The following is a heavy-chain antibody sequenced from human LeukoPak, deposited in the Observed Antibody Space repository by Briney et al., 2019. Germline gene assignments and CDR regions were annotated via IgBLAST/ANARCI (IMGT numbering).Heavy chain of an antibody. D-gene: IGHD1-14*01. CDR2: IYYTGIT. J-gene: IGHJ4*02. CDR3: ATVTGGMPTGPFDY. V-gene: IGHV4-59*01. Sequence: SETLSLTCTVSGGSISSYYWSWVRQPPGKGLEWIGYIYYTGITNYNPSLKSRVTISVDTSKNQFSPKLGSVTAADTAVYYCATVTGGMPTGPFDYWGQGTLVTVSS. CDR1: GGSISSYY.